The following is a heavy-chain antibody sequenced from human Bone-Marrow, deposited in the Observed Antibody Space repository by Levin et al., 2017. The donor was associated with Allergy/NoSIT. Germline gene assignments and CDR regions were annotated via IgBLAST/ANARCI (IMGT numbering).Heavy chain of an antibody. D-gene: IGHD4-17*01. CDR1: GYSFKNYA. Sequence: GESLKISCAGSGYSFKNYAMHWVRQAPGKGLDWVAVTSHDGGITNYVDSVKGRFTVSRDNSKSTLYLQMNDLRSDDTAVYFCARVGYGDYLELWGQGTLVTVSS. CDR3: ARVGYGDYLEL. J-gene: IGHJ4*02. V-gene: IGHV3-30-3*01. CDR2: TSHDGGIT.